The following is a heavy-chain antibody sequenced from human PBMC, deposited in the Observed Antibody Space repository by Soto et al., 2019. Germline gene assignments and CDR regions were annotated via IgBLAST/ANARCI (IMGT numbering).Heavy chain of an antibody. D-gene: IGHD5-18*01. J-gene: IGHJ6*02. Sequence: SETLSLTCTVSGASIHSDGFYWGWIRQSPGKGLAWMATIHSGGATYYNPSLRSRVTISVDTSKNQVSLTLSSVTAADTAVYYCARETNVDTDPLDVWGQGTTVTVSS. CDR1: GASIHSDGFY. CDR2: IHSGGAT. CDR3: ARETNVDTDPLDV. V-gene: IGHV4-39*07.